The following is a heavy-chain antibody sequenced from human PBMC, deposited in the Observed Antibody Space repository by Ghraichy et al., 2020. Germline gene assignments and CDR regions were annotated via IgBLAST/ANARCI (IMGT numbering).Heavy chain of an antibody. Sequence: GGSLRLSCAASGFTFSSYAMSWVRQAPGKGLEWVSTISGSGDSTYYADSVKGRFTISRDNSKNTLYLQMNSLRAEDTAVYYCAKGARYSSSWSVDYYDYWGQGNLVIVSS. CDR1: GFTFSSYA. CDR3: AKGARYSSSWSVDYYDY. D-gene: IGHD6-13*01. J-gene: IGHJ4*02. V-gene: IGHV3-23*01. CDR2: ISGSGDST.